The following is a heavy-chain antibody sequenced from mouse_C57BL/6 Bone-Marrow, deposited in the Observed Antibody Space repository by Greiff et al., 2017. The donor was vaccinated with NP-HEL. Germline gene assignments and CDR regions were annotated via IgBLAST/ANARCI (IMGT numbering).Heavy chain of an antibody. D-gene: IGHD2-4*01. CDR1: GFSLTSYG. Sequence: VQVVESGPGLVAPSQSLSITCTVSGFSLTSYGVDWVRQSPGKGLEWLGVIWGVGSTNYNSALKSRLSISKDNSKSQVFLKMNRLQTDDTAMYDCARLRRVSRYAMDYWGQGTSVTVSS. CDR3: ARLRRVSRYAMDY. J-gene: IGHJ4*01. V-gene: IGHV2-6*01. CDR2: IWGVGST.